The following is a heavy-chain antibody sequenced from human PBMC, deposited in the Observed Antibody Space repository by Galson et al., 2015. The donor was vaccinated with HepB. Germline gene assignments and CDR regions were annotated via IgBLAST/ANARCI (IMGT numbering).Heavy chain of an antibody. CDR3: AREKAAIAVAGRGENAEYFQH. Sequence: SLRLSCAASGFTFSDYYMSWIRRAPGKGLEWVSYISSSSSYTNYADSVKGRFTISRDNAKNSLYLQMNSLRAEGTAVYYCAREKAAIAVAGRGENAEYFQHWGQGTLVTVSS. CDR1: GFTFSDYY. CDR2: ISSSSSYT. V-gene: IGHV3-11*06. D-gene: IGHD6-19*01. J-gene: IGHJ1*01.